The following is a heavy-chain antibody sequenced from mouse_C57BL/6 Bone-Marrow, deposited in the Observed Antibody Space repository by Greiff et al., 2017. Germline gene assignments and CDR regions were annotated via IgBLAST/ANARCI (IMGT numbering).Heavy chain of an antibody. V-gene: IGHV14-3*01. CDR3: ARRVYFDY. J-gene: IGHJ2*01. Sequence: EVQLQQSVAELVRPGASVKLSCTASGFNIKNTNMNWVKQRPEQGLEWIGRIDPANGTTKYAPKFQGKATITADTSSNTAYLQLSSLTSEDTAIYYCARRVYFDYWGQGTTLTVSS. CDR2: IDPANGTT. CDR1: GFNIKNTN.